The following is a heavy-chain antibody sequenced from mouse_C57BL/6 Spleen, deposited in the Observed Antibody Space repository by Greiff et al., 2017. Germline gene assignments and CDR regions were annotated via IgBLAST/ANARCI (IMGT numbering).Heavy chain of an antibody. V-gene: IGHV10-1*01. CDR3: VRQRGDY. Sequence: GGGLVQPKGSLRLSCAASGFSFNPYAMNWVRQAPGKGLEWVARIRSKSNNYATYYADSVKDRFTISRDDSESMLYLQMNNLKTEDTAMYYCVRQRGDYWGQGTSVTVSS. CDR1: GFSFNPYA. J-gene: IGHJ4*01. CDR2: IRSKSNNYAT.